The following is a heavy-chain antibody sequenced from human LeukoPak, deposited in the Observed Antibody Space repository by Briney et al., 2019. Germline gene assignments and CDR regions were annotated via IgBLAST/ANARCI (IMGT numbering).Heavy chain of an antibody. CDR1: GGSISSYY. D-gene: IGHD2-2*02. V-gene: IGHV4-59*01. CDR2: IYYSGST. CDR3: ARTSVYCSSTSCYKALSYMDV. J-gene: IGHJ6*03. Sequence: SETLSLTCTVSGGSISSYYWSWIRQPPGKGLEWIGYIYYSGSTNYNPSLKSRVTISVDTSKNQFSLKLSSVTAADTAVYYCARTSVYCSSTSCYKALSYMDVWGKGTTVTVSS.